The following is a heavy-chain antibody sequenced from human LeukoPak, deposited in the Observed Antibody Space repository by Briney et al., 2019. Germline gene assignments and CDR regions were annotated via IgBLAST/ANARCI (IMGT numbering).Heavy chain of an antibody. J-gene: IGHJ4*02. CDR2: ISSSSSYI. CDR1: GFTFSSYS. V-gene: IGHV3-21*01. CDR3: ARGLRYFDWLGEYYFDY. D-gene: IGHD3-9*01. Sequence: GGSLRLSCAASGFTFSSYSVNWVRQAPGKGLEWVSSISSSSSYIYYADSVKGRFTISRDNAKNSLYLQMNSLRAEDTAVYYCARGLRYFDWLGEYYFDYWGQGTLVTVSS.